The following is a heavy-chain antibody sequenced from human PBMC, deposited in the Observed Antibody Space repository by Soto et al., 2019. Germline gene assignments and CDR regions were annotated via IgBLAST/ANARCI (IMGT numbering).Heavy chain of an antibody. V-gene: IGHV4-4*07. CDR3: ARGRPMMGAKTFFDY. Sequence: QVQQQESGPGLVKPSDTLSLTCRVSGAYISDFSWSWIRQPAGKGLEWIGRITINGNTQKNPSFKSRVTISIDTSENHFSLHLSSVNAADTAVYYCARGRPMMGAKTFFDYWGPGTLVTVSS. D-gene: IGHD1-26*01. J-gene: IGHJ4*02. CDR2: ITINGNT. CDR1: GAYISDFS.